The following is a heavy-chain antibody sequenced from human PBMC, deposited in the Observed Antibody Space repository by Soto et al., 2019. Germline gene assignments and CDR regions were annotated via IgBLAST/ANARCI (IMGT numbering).Heavy chain of an antibody. CDR3: ARHFAVDYVDY. V-gene: IGHV4-39*01. CDR1: GDSITSNSYF. D-gene: IGHD6-19*01. J-gene: IGHJ4*02. Sequence: SETLSLTCTVSGDSITSNSYFWAWIRQPPGKGLEWIGSIYYSGTTYYNPSLKSRVTISVDRSKNQFSLKLSSVTAADTAVYYCARHFAVDYVDYWGQGALVTVSS. CDR2: IYYSGTT.